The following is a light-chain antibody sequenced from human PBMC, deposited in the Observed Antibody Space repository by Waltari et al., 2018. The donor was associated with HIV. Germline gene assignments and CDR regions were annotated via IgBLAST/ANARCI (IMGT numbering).Light chain of an antibody. J-gene: IGLJ1*01. CDR3: AAWDDSLNGLYV. CDR1: RSNIGNNT. CDR2: KTT. V-gene: IGLV1-44*01. Sequence: QSVLFQPPSASGTPGQTLTISCSGSRSNIGNNTVNWYQQLPGTAPKLLIYKTTQRPSGVPDRFSGSKAATSASLAISGLQSEDEAVYFCAAWDDSLNGLYVFGFGTTVTVL.